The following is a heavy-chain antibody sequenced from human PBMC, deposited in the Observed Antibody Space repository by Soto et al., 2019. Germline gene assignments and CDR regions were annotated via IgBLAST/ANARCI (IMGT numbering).Heavy chain of an antibody. V-gene: IGHV3-74*01. D-gene: IGHD2-8*01. CDR3: ARDQTVNGPTTFDY. CDR1: GFTFRTYW. J-gene: IGHJ4*02. CDR2: IDDTGTII. Sequence: EVQLVESGGGLVQPGGSLRLSCAASGFTFRTYWMHWVRQTPGKGLMWASRIDDTGTIITYADSVRGRFTISRDNAKNTLYLQMDSLRAEDTAIYYCARDQTVNGPTTFDYCGQGTLVTVSS.